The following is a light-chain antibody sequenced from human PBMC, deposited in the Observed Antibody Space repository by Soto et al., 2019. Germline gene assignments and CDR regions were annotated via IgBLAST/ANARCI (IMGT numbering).Light chain of an antibody. CDR1: SGPSSYT. CDR2: INSDGSH. V-gene: IGLV4-69*01. CDR3: QTWDSAIRV. Sequence: QPVLAQSPSASASLGASVTLTCTLTSGPSSYTIAWHQQQPGRGPRYLMKINSDGSHMKGDGIPDRFSGSSSESERHLTISNVQSEDEADYYCQTWDSAIRVFGGGTKLTVL. J-gene: IGLJ2*01.